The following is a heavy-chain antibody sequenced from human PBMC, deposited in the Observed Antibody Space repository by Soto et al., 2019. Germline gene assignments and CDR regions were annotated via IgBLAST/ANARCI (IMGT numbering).Heavy chain of an antibody. D-gene: IGHD2-15*01. Sequence: GASVKVSCKASGYTFTSYGISWVRQAPGQGLEWMGWISAYNGNTNYAQKLQGRVTMTTDTSTSTAYMELRSLRSDDTAVYYCARDPVGYCSGGSCYLSPGWFDPWGQGTLVIVSS. CDR1: GYTFTSYG. J-gene: IGHJ5*02. CDR2: ISAYNGNT. CDR3: ARDPVGYCSGGSCYLSPGWFDP. V-gene: IGHV1-18*01.